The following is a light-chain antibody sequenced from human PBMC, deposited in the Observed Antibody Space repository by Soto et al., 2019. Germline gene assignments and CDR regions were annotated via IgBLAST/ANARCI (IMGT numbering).Light chain of an antibody. CDR1: QSVSRW. Sequence: DIQMTQSPSTLSASVGDRVTITCRARQSVSRWLAWYQQKPGKAPQLLLYKASTLESGVPSRFSGSGSGTLVTPAISSQQPDDSVTYYCQSYNAKCTFGQGTKLEIK. CDR3: QSYNAKCT. CDR2: KAS. V-gene: IGKV1-5*03. J-gene: IGKJ1*01.